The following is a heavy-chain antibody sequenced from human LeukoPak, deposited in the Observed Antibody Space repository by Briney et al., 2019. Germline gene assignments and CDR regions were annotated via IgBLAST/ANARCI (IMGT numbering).Heavy chain of an antibody. J-gene: IGHJ6*02. CDR3: ATMTPYYYDSSGYPYGMDV. D-gene: IGHD3-22*01. CDR2: IYYSGST. CDR1: GGSISSYY. Sequence: SETLSLTRTVSGGSISSYYWSWIRQPPGKGLEWIGYIYYSGSTNYNPSLKSRVTISVDTSKNQFSLKLSSVTAADTAVYYCATMTPYYYDSSGYPYGMDVWGQGTTVTVSS. V-gene: IGHV4-59*01.